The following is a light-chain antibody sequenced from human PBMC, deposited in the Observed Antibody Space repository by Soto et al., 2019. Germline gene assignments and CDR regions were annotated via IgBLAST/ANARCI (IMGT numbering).Light chain of an antibody. V-gene: IGLV1-47*02. CDR1: PSKIGINA. J-gene: IGLJ3*02. CDR2: SDS. Sequence: QSVLTQPPSASGTPGQRVTISRSGSPSKIGINAVYWDQQLPGAAPTFLIYSDSQRPSGVPDRFSASKSGTSATLAISGLRSEDEAEYCCAAWDDGLRGPVFGGGTKLTVL. CDR3: AAWDDGLRGPV.